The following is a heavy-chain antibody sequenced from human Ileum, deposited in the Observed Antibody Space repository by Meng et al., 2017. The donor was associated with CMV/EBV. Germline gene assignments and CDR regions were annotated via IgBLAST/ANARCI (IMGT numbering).Heavy chain of an antibody. CDR1: GFTFSSYA. V-gene: IGHV3-23*01. Sequence: GESLKISCAASGFTFSSYAMSWVRQAPGKGLEWVSAISGSGGSTYYADSVKGRFTISRDNSKNTLYLQMNSLRAEDTAVYYCAKDAGKEGVVVMSFYYYGMDVWGQGTMVTVSS. CDR3: AKDAGKEGVVVMSFYYYGMDV. D-gene: IGHD2-21*01. CDR2: ISGSGGST. J-gene: IGHJ6*02.